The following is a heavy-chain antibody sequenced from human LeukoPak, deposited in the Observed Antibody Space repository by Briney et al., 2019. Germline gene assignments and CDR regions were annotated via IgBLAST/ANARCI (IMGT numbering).Heavy chain of an antibody. CDR2: IKGDGSVT. CDR1: GFSFSSDW. D-gene: IGHD2-2*01. J-gene: IGHJ6*02. V-gene: IGHV3-7*01. Sequence: PGGSLRLSSAASGFSFSSDWMSWVRQAPGKGLEWVAHIKGDGSVTYYVDSVKGRFTISIDNAKNSLYLQINGLRADDTAASYCARGDHQAHLYYYYYCMDVWGQGTTVTVSS. CDR3: ARGDHQAHLYYYYYCMDV.